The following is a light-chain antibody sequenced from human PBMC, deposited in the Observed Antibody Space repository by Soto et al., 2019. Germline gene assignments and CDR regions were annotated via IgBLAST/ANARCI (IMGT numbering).Light chain of an antibody. J-gene: IGKJ4*01. CDR1: QSISSW. CDR3: QQSYSTPT. V-gene: IGKV1-39*01. CDR2: AGS. Sequence: DIQMSQSLSTLSATVGDRVTITCRASQSISSWLAWYQQKPGKAPKLLIYAGSSLQSGVPSRFGGSGSGTDFTLTITSLQPEDFATYYCQQSYSTPTFGGGTKVAI.